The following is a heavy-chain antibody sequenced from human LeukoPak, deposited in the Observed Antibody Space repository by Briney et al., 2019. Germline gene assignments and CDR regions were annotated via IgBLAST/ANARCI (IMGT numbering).Heavy chain of an antibody. D-gene: IGHD3-3*01. CDR3: AKDTGSPADAITMEDNAFDI. V-gene: IGHV3-9*01. Sequence: GGSLRLSCAASGFDFNTFIMHWVRQAPGKGLEWVSGISWSSGIIGYADSVKGRFTISRDNAKNSLDLQMESLRAEDTAVYYCAKDTGSPADAITMEDNAFDIWGQGTMVTVSS. CDR2: ISWSSGII. CDR1: GFDFNTFI. J-gene: IGHJ3*02.